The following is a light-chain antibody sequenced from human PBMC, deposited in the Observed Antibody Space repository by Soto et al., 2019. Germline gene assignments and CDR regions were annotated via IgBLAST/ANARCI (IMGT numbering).Light chain of an antibody. CDR1: QSVSSNY. CDR3: KQYGRSPRT. CDR2: GAY. J-gene: IGKJ1*01. V-gene: IGKV3-20*01. Sequence: EIVLTQSPGTLSLSPGERATLSCRASQSVSSNYLAWYQQKPGQAHRLLIYGAYSMATGIQDRFSGSGSGTDFTLTIRRLEPEDFAVYYCKQYGRSPRTFGQGTKVDIK.